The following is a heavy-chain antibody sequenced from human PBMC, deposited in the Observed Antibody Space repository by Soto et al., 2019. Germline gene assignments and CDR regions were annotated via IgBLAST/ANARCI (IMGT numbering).Heavy chain of an antibody. CDR2: IIPIFGTA. D-gene: IGHD5-12*01. J-gene: IGHJ4*02. Sequence: ASVKVSCKASGGTFSSYAISWVRQAPGQGLEWMGGIIPIFGTANYAQKFQGRVTITADESTSTAYMELSSLRSEDTAVYYCARVSRDGYNYGVLDYWGQGTLVTVSS. CDR1: GGTFSSYA. CDR3: ARVSRDGYNYGVLDY. V-gene: IGHV1-69*13.